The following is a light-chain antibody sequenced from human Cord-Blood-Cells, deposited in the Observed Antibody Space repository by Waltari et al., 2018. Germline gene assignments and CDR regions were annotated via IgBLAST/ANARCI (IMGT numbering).Light chain of an antibody. CDR2: AAS. Sequence: DIQMNQSPSYLYASVGDRVTITCRASQSISSYLNRYQQKPGKAPNLLIYAASSLQSGVPYMFSCSGSGTDCTLTIISLQPEDFATYYCQQRYSTAWTFGHGAKLEIK. V-gene: IGKV1-39*01. CDR1: QSISSY. CDR3: QQRYSTAWT. J-gene: IGKJ1*01.